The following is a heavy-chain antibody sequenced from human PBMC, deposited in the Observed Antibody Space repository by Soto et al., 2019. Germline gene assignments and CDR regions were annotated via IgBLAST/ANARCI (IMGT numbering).Heavy chain of an antibody. CDR1: GGSISSGDYY. Sequence: PSETLSLTCTVSGGSISSGDYYWSWIRQPPGKGLEWIGYIYYSGSTYYNPSLKSRVTISVDTSKNQFSLKLSSVTAADTAVYYCARVPNDYGDYDSDYWGQGTLVTVSS. CDR2: IYYSGST. D-gene: IGHD4-17*01. V-gene: IGHV4-30-4*01. J-gene: IGHJ4*02. CDR3: ARVPNDYGDYDSDY.